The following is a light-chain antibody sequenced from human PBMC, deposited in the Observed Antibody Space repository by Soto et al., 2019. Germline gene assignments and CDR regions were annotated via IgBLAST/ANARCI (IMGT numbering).Light chain of an antibody. CDR3: AAWDDSLSGVV. CDR1: SSNIGSNY. J-gene: IGLJ3*02. Sequence: QSVLTQLPSVSGTPGQRVTISCSGSSSNIGSNYVYWYQQLPGTAPKLLIYRNNQRPSGVPDRFSGSKSGTSASLAISGLRSEDEADYYCAAWDDSLSGVVFGGGTKLTVL. V-gene: IGLV1-47*01. CDR2: RNN.